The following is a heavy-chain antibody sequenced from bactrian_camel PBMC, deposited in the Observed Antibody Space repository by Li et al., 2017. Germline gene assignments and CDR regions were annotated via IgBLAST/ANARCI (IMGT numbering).Heavy chain of an antibody. CDR2: IDYRNRKT. D-gene: IGHD3*01. J-gene: IGHJ4*01. CDR3: AVSTAAYDYFSLPITASRY. V-gene: IGHV3S61*01. Sequence: HVQLVESGGGLVQPGGSLRLSCLISGLKFDRYAMGWFRQAPGKEREGVSCIDYRNRKTDYTDSVKGRFSVSRDNDNHTLYLQMTSLKPEDTAMYYCAVSTAAYDYFSLPITASRYWGQGTQVTVS. CDR1: GLKFDRYA.